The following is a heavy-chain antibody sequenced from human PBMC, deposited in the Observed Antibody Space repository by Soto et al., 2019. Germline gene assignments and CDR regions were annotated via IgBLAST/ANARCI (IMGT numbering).Heavy chain of an antibody. V-gene: IGHV3-23*01. CDR2: IVGNGGNT. D-gene: IGHD6-13*01. CDR3: AKATRGGAATLIRDY. J-gene: IGHJ4*02. CDR1: GFTFSSYA. Sequence: GGSLRLSCAASGFTFSSYAMSWVRQAPGKGLEYVSAIVGNGGNTYYADSVKGRFTISRDNSKNTLYLQMNSLRADDTAVYYCAKATRGGAATLIRDYWGQGTLVTVSS.